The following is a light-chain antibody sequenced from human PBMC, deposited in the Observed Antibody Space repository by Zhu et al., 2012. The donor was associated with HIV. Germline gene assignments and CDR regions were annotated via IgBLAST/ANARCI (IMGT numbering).Light chain of an antibody. Sequence: EIVMTQSPATLSVSPGERATLSCRASQSLGFNLAWYQQKPGQAPRLLIFDASRRATGVPDRFSGSGSGTDFTLTISSLQSEDFAIYYCQQYDEWPPXTFGGGTKVEIK. CDR3: QQYDEWPPXT. CDR1: QSLGFN. V-gene: IGKV3-15*01. CDR2: DAS. J-gene: IGKJ4*01.